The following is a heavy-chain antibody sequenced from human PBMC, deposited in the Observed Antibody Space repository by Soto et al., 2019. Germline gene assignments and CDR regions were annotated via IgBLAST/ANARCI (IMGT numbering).Heavy chain of an antibody. V-gene: IGHV1-18*01. CDR1: GYTFTGYV. J-gene: IGHJ6*02. CDR2: ISAYNGNT. Sequence: PAKVDCRAAGYTFTGYVIGWVGQAPGQGLEWMGWISAYNGNTNYAQKLQGRVTMTTDTSTSTAYMELRSLRSDDTAVYYSARDLMGGANGMDVWGQGTTVTVSS. CDR3: ARDLMGGANGMDV. D-gene: IGHD2-8*01.